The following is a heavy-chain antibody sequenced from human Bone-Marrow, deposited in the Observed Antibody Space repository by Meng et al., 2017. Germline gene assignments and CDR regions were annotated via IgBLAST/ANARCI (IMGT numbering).Heavy chain of an antibody. CDR2: INPNSGGT. Sequence: ASVKVSCKASGYTFTGYYMHWVRQAPGQGLEWMGWINPNSGGTNYAQKFQGRVTMTRDTSISTAYMELSRLRSDDTAVYYCARVSPYCSGGSCYPGAFDIWGQGTVVTVSS. CDR3: ARVSPYCSGGSCYPGAFDI. CDR1: GYTFTGYY. D-gene: IGHD2-15*01. J-gene: IGHJ3*02. V-gene: IGHV1-2*02.